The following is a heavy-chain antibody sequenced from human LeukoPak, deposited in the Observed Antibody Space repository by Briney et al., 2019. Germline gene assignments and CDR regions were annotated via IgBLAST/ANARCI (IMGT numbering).Heavy chain of an antibody. CDR2: INPNSGGT. CDR1: GYTFTGYY. D-gene: IGHD3-22*01. CDR3: ASLYYYDSSGYPTQFDY. V-gene: IGHV1-2*06. Sequence: ASVKVSCKASGYTFTGYYMHWVRQAPGQGLEWMGRINPNSGGTNYAQKFQGRVTMTRDTSISTAYMELSRLRSDDTAVYYCASLYYYDSSGYPTQFDYWGQGTLGTVSS. J-gene: IGHJ4*02.